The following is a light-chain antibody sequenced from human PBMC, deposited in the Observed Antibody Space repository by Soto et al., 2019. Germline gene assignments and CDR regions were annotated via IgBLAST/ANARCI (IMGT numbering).Light chain of an antibody. CDR3: QQSDSTT. V-gene: IGKV1-12*01. CDR2: DAS. CDR1: RAIYAW. J-gene: IGKJ1*01. Sequence: IHMTQSPSSVPASVGDRVTMTCRARRAIYAWLAWYKQKPGEAPKXQIXDASSLQSGVPSRFSGNASGTDFALTISSLQPEESATYYCQQSDSTTFGQGTKVDIK.